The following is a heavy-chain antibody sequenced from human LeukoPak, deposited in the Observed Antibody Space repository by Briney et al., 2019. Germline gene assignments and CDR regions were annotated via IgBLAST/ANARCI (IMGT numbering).Heavy chain of an antibody. J-gene: IGHJ5*02. V-gene: IGHV3-7*01. CDR3: VRGGSYTFDP. CDR1: GFTLSHYW. Sequence: PGGSLRLSCSAFGFTLSHYWMTWVRQAPGKGLEWVASIKEDGSEKSYVDSVKGRFTISRDNAKNSLYLQMNSLGAEDTAVYYYVRGGSYTFDPWGQGILVTVSS. D-gene: IGHD1-26*01. CDR2: IKEDGSEK.